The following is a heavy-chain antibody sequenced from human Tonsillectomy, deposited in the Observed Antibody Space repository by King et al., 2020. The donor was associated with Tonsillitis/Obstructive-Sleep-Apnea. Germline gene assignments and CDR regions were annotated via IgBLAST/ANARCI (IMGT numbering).Heavy chain of an antibody. D-gene: IGHD5-24*01. J-gene: IGHJ3*02. Sequence: VQLVESGGGVVQPGRSLRLSCAASGFTFSYNAMHWVRQAPGKGLEWVAFIWYEGTNQYYADSVKGRFTISRDNSKNTLYLQMNSLRADETAVYYCARKTGYNLGAFDIWGQGTMVTVSS. CDR1: GFTFSYNA. CDR3: ARKTGYNLGAFDI. CDR2: IWYEGTNQ. V-gene: IGHV3-33*01.